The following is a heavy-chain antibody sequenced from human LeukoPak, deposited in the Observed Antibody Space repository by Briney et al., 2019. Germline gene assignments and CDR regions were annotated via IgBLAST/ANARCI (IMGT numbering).Heavy chain of an antibody. D-gene: IGHD3-3*01. Sequence: SETLSLTCTVSGGSISSGDYYWSWIRQPPGKGLEWIGYIYYSGSTYYNPSLKSRVTISVDTSKNQFSLKLSSVTAADTAVYYCARNRITIFSGEPKSFDIWGQGTMVTVSS. V-gene: IGHV4-30-4*02. CDR1: GGSISSGDYY. CDR3: ARNRITIFSGEPKSFDI. J-gene: IGHJ3*02. CDR2: IYYSGST.